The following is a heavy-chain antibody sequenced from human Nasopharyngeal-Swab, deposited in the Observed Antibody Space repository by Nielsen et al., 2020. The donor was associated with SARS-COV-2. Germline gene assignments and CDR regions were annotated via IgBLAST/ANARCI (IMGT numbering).Heavy chain of an antibody. Sequence: WIRKPPGKGLEWVGNIKQDGSEKSYVDSVKGRFTISRDNSKNSLYMQMNSLRAEDTAVYYCARNILSGYYSSDAFDIWGQGTMVTVSS. J-gene: IGHJ3*02. V-gene: IGHV3-7*01. D-gene: IGHD3-9*01. CDR3: ARNILSGYYSSDAFDI. CDR2: IKQDGSEK.